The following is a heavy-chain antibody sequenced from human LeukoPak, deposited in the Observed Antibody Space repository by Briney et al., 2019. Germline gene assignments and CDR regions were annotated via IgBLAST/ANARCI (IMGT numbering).Heavy chain of an antibody. D-gene: IGHD4-17*01. CDR3: ARSTTVTRTLDY. V-gene: IGHV3-64*01. Sequence: GGSLRLSCAASGFTFSSYAMHWVRQAPGKGLEYVSVISSNGGSTYYANSVKVRFTISRDNSKNTMYLQMDSLRAEDMAVYYCARSTTVTRTLDYWGQGTLLSVCS. CDR1: GFTFSSYA. CDR2: ISSNGGST. J-gene: IGHJ4*02.